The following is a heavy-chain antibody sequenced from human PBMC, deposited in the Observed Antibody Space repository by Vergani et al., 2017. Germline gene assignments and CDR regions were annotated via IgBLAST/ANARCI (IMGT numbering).Heavy chain of an antibody. CDR1: GFTLSNYD. J-gene: IGHJ4*02. CDR3: AKHFRGWGIDY. D-gene: IGHD3-16*01. Sequence: QVQLVASGGGVVQRGGSLRLSCAKSGFTLSNYDMQWIRQGPGKGLEFVAFRQFEGSNQYFADAVKGRFTLSRDFSKTTLYLQLNSLRTDHTATYYCAKHFRGWGIDYWCQGTQVIVSS. CDR2: RQFEGSNQ. V-gene: IGHV3-30*02.